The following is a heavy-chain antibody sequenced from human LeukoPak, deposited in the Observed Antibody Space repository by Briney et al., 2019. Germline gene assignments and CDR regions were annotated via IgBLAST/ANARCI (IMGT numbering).Heavy chain of an antibody. CDR2: ISAYNGNT. V-gene: IGHV1-18*04. D-gene: IGHD3-10*01. Sequence: ASVKVSCKASGYTFTDYYMHWVRQAPGQGLEWMGWISAYNGNTNYAQKLQGRVTMTTDTSTSTAYMELRSLRSDDTAVYYCARVWFGELSSLDYWGQGTLVTVSS. CDR1: GYTFTDYY. CDR3: ARVWFGELSSLDY. J-gene: IGHJ4*02.